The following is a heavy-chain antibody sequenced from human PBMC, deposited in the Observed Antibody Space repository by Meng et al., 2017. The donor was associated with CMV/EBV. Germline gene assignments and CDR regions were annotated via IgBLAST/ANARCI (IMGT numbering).Heavy chain of an antibody. CDR1: GGTFSSYA. D-gene: IGHD1-7*01. Sequence: QGHMVQSGAEVKKAGSSVKVSCKASGGTFSSYAISWVRQAPGQGLEWMGGIIPIFGTANYAQKFQGRVTITADESTSTAYMELSSLRSEDTAVYYCARGSGAGTTWSYFDYWGQGTLVTVSS. CDR2: IIPIFGTA. CDR3: ARGSGAGTTWSYFDY. V-gene: IGHV1-69*12. J-gene: IGHJ4*02.